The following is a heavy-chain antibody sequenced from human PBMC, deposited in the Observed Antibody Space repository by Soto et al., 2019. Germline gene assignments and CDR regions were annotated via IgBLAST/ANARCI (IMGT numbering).Heavy chain of an antibody. D-gene: IGHD3-22*01. CDR3: ARVEDYYDSSGSLRPLD. J-gene: IGHJ4*02. Sequence: SVKVSCKASGGTFSSYAISWVRQAPGQGLEWMGGIIPIFGTANYAQKFQGRVTITADESTSTAYMELSSLRSEDTAVYYCARVEDYYDSSGSLRPLDWGQGTLVTAPQ. CDR2: IIPIFGTA. CDR1: GGTFSSYA. V-gene: IGHV1-69*13.